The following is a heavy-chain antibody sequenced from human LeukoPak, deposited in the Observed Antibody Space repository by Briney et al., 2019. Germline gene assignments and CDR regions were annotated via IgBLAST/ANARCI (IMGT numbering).Heavy chain of an antibody. CDR3: ARDSDGDYPDY. V-gene: IGHV4-61*08. D-gene: IGHD4-17*01. CDR2: IYYSGST. Sequence: SETLSLTCTVSGASINSGGYYWSWIRQPPGKGLEWIGYIYYSGSTNYNPSLKSRVTISVDTSKNQFSLKLSSVTAADTAVYYCARDSDGDYPDYWGQGTLVTVSS. CDR1: GASINSGGYY. J-gene: IGHJ4*02.